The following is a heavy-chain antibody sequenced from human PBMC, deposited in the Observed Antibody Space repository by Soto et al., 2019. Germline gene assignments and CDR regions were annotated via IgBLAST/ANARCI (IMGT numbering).Heavy chain of an antibody. CDR3: ARGRYGDY. CDR1: GYTFTSYG. V-gene: IGHV1-18*01. D-gene: IGHD1-1*01. CDR2: ISAHNGNT. Sequence: QVHLVQSGAEVKKPGASVKVSCKASGYTFTSYGITWVRQAPGQGLEWMGWISAHNGNTDYAQKLQGRVIVTRDTSTSTAYMELRSLRSDAPAVYYCARGRYGDYWGQGARVTVSS. J-gene: IGHJ4*02.